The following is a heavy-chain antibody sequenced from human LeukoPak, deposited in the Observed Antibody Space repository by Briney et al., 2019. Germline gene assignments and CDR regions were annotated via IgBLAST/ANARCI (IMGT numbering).Heavy chain of an antibody. J-gene: IGHJ3*02. CDR2: ISTDGSRT. CDR3: ARDTSGSYKAFDI. Sequence: PGGSLRLSCVVSGFTFSTYWMHWVRQAPGKGLVWVSRISTDGSRTTYADSVKGRFTISRDNARNTLYLQMNSLRAEDTAVYYCARDTSGSYKAFDIWGQGTMVTVSS. V-gene: IGHV3-74*03. D-gene: IGHD3-10*01. CDR1: GFTFSTYW.